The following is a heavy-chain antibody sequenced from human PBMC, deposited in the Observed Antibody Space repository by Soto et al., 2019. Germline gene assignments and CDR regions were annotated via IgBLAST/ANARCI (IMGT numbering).Heavy chain of an antibody. CDR2: IYPGGSDT. J-gene: IGHJ4*02. D-gene: IGHD6-19*01. CDR3: ARVLYASAWYGIDY. V-gene: IGHV5-51*01. CDR1: GYSVYSYW. Sequence: GESLKISCKGSGYSVYSYWIAWVRQMPGKGLEWMGIIYPGGSDTRYSPSFEGQVTISADKSISTAYLQWSSLKASDTAMYYCARVLYASAWYGIDYWGQGTLVTVSS.